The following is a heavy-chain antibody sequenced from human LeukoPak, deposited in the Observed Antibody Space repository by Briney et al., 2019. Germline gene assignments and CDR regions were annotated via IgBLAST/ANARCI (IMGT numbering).Heavy chain of an antibody. D-gene: IGHD2-2*01. CDR3: ARLPAYCSSISCYYDY. V-gene: IGHV3-48*04. Sequence: PGGSLRLSCAASGFTFSSYSLNWVRQAPGKGLQWVSYIRSASGSIYYADSVKGRFTISRDNAKISLFLQMNSLRAEDTAVYYCARLPAYCSSISCYYDYWGQGTLVTVSS. J-gene: IGHJ4*02. CDR1: GFTFSSYS. CDR2: IRSASGSI.